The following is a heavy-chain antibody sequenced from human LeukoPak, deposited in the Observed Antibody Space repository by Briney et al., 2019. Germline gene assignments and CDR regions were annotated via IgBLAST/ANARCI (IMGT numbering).Heavy chain of an antibody. CDR2: FDPEDGET. V-gene: IGHV1-24*01. CDR1: GYTLTELS. CDR3: ATSPYYYDSSGYFDY. Sequence: ASVKVSCKVSGYTLTELSMHWVCQAPGKGLEWMGGFDPEDGETIYAQKFQGRVTMTEDTSTDTAYMELSSLRSEDTAVYYCATSPYYYDSSGYFDYWGQGTLVTVSS. J-gene: IGHJ4*02. D-gene: IGHD3-22*01.